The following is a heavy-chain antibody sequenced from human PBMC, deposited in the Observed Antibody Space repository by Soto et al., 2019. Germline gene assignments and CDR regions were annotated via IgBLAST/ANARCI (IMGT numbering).Heavy chain of an antibody. CDR1: GFTFGNFG. D-gene: IGHD6-19*01. CDR3: VKDSGAAYSSGSDY. CDR2: IFFDGSKT. Sequence: GGSLRLSCAASGFTFGNFGMHWVRQAPGKGLEWVAVIFFDGSKTYYGDSVRGRFTTSRDNSKNTLYLQMNSLRAEDTAVYYCVKDSGAAYSSGSDYWGQGTLVTVSS. J-gene: IGHJ4*02. V-gene: IGHV3-30*18.